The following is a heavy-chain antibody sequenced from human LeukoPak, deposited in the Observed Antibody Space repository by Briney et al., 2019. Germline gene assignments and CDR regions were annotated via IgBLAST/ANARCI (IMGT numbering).Heavy chain of an antibody. CDR3: AVAPGRGGGSYSGAFDI. CDR1: GYTFTSYG. J-gene: IGHJ3*02. D-gene: IGHD1-26*01. Sequence: ASVKVSCKASGYTFTSYGISWVRQAPGQGLEWMGGIIPIFGTANYAQKFQGRVTITADESTSTAYMELSSLRSEDTAVYYCAVAPGRGGGSYSGAFDIWGQGTMVTVSS. CDR2: IIPIFGTA. V-gene: IGHV1-69*13.